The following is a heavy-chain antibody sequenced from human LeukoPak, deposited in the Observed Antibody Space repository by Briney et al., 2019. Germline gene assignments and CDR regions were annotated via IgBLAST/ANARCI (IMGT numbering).Heavy chain of an antibody. CDR2: IKSKTDGGTK. CDR1: GFTFSNAW. V-gene: IGHV3-15*01. Sequence: PGGSLTLSCAASGFTFSNAWMSWVRQAPGKGLEWVCRIKSKTDGGTKDYAAPVKGRFTISRDDSKNTLYLQMNSLKTEDTAVYYCTTDFIDWGQGTLVTVSS. J-gene: IGHJ4*02. CDR3: TTDFID.